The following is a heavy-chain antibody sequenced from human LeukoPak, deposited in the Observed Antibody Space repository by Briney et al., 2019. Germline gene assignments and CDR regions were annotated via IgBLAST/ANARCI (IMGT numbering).Heavy chain of an antibody. CDR2: ISSSSVYT. Sequence: GGSLRLSCIASGFTFSSYHMNWVRQAPGKGLEWVSSISSSSVYTHYADSVKGRITISRDNGKNSLYLQMNSLTAEDTALYYCARDALRDDAFDIWGQGTMVTVSS. V-gene: IGHV3-21*04. CDR3: ARDALRDDAFDI. J-gene: IGHJ3*02. CDR1: GFTFSSYH.